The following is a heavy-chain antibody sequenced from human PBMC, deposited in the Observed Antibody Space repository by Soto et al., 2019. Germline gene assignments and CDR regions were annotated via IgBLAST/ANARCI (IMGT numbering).Heavy chain of an antibody. D-gene: IGHD4-17*01. V-gene: IGHV4-61*01. CDR2: MYYSGST. CDR1: GGSVSSGSYY. Sequence: QVQLQESGPGLVKPSETLSLTCTVSGGSVSSGSYYWSWIRQPPGKGLEWIGYMYYSGSTNYNPALGSRVTISVDTSKNQFSLKLSSVTAADTAVYYCAREGRYGDYDYWGQGTLVTVSS. CDR3: AREGRYGDYDY. J-gene: IGHJ4*02.